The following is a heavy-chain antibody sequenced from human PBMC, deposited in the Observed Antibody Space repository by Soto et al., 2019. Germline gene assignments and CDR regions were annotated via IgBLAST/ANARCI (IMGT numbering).Heavy chain of an antibody. CDR2: IWYDGSNK. CDR3: ARDEGYCTNGVCPSKYYMDV. Sequence: GGSLRLSCAASGFTFSSYGMHWVRQAPGKGLEWVAVIWYDGSNKYYADSVKGRFTISRDNSKNTLYLQMNSLRAEDTAVYYCARDEGYCTNGVCPSKYYMDVWGKGTTVTVSS. V-gene: IGHV3-33*01. D-gene: IGHD2-8*01. CDR1: GFTFSSYG. J-gene: IGHJ6*03.